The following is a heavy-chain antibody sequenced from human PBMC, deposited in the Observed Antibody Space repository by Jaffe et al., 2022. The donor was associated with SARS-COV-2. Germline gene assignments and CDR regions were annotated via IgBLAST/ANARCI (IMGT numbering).Heavy chain of an antibody. CDR2: IYASGSI. D-gene: IGHD3-22*01. CDR3: ARDGRYDGSGYHHTYDY. Sequence: QVQLQESGPGQVKPSQTLSLTCTVSGGSISGGRYYWSWIRQPAGKGLEWVGRIYASGSINYNPSLKSRLTISLDTSKNQFSLKLNSVTAADTAVYYCARDGRYDGSGYHHTYDYWGQGLLVTVSS. J-gene: IGHJ4*02. V-gene: IGHV4-61*02. CDR1: GGSISGGRYY.